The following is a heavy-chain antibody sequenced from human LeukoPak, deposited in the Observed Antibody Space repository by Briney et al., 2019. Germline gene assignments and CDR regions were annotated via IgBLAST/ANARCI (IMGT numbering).Heavy chain of an antibody. J-gene: IGHJ4*02. Sequence: SETLSLTCAVYGGSFSGYYWSWIRQPPGKGLEWIGEISHSGSTNYNPSLKSRVTISVDTSKNQFSLKLSSVTAADTAVYYCARARRISSSWYYFDYWGQGTLVTVSS. D-gene: IGHD6-13*01. V-gene: IGHV4-34*01. CDR3: ARARRISSSWYYFDY. CDR1: GGSFSGYY. CDR2: ISHSGST.